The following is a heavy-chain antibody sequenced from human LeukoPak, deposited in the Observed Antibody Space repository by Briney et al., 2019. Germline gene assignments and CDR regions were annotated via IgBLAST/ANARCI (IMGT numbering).Heavy chain of an antibody. CDR2: ISGSGGST. Sequence: GGPLKLSCAASGFTFSSYAMSWVRQAPGKGLEWFSAISGSGGSTYYADSVKGRFTISRDNSKNTLYLQMNSLRAEDTAVYYCAKDTLSSTSPCDYWGQGTLVTVSS. CDR1: GFTFSSYA. CDR3: AKDTLSSTSPCDY. J-gene: IGHJ4*02. V-gene: IGHV3-23*01. D-gene: IGHD2-2*01.